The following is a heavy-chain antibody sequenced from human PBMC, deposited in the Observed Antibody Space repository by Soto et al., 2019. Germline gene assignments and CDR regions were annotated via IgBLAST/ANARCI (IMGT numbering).Heavy chain of an antibody. Sequence: SVKVSCKASGYTFTYRYLHWVRQAPGQALEWMGWITPFNGNTNYAQKFQDRVTITRDRSMSTAYMELSSLRSEDTAMYYCASSGAGYCSGGSCYPPGGYYYGMDVWGQGTTVTVSS. CDR3: ASSGAGYCSGGSCYPPGGYYYGMDV. CDR2: ITPFNGNT. J-gene: IGHJ6*02. V-gene: IGHV1-45*02. D-gene: IGHD2-15*01. CDR1: GYTFTYRY.